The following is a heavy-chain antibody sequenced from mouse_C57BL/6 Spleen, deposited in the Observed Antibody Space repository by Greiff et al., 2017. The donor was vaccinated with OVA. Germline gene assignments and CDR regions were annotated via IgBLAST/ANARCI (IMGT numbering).Heavy chain of an antibody. CDR3: ARSEWDNP. J-gene: IGHJ3*01. D-gene: IGHD1-3*01. CDR1: GYAFSSSW. CDR2: IYPGDGDT. V-gene: IGHV1-82*01. Sequence: VQLQQSGPELVKPGASVKISCKASGYAFSSSWMNWVKQRPGKGLEWIGRIYPGDGDTNYNGKFKGKATLTADKSSSTAYMQLSSLTSEDSAVYFCARSEWDNPWGQGTLVTVSA.